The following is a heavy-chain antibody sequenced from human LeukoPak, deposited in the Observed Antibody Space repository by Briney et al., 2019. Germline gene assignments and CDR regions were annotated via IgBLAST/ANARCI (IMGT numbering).Heavy chain of an antibody. J-gene: IGHJ4*02. CDR1: GFTFSSYS. Sequence: GGSLRLSSAASGFTFSSYSMNWVRQAPGKGLEWVSSISSSSSYIYYADSVKGRFTISRDNAKNSLYLQMNSLRAEDTAVYYCARDLNERYFAWFAYDYWGQGTLVTVSS. CDR2: ISSSSSYI. CDR3: ARDLNERYFAWFAYDY. V-gene: IGHV3-21*01. D-gene: IGHD3-9*01.